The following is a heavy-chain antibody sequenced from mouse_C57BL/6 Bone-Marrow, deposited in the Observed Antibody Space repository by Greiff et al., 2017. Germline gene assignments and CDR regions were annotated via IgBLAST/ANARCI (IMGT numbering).Heavy chain of an antibody. Sequence: EVQLQQSGAELVRPGASVKLSCTASGFNIKDDYMHWVKQRPEQGLEWIGWIDPENGDTEYASKFQGKATITADTSSNTAYLQLSSLTSEDTAVYYCTTSDDAWFAYWGQGTLVTVSA. J-gene: IGHJ3*01. V-gene: IGHV14-4*01. CDR2: IDPENGDT. CDR3: TTSDDAWFAY. CDR1: GFNIKDDY.